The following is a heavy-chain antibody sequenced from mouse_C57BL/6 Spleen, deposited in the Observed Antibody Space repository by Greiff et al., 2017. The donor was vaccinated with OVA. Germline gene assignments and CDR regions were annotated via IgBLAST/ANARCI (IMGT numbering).Heavy chain of an antibody. V-gene: IGHV5-16*01. CDR1: GFTFSDYY. Sequence: EVHLVESEGGLVQPGSSMKLSCTASGFTFSDYYMAWVRQVTEKGLEWVANINYDGSSTYYLDSLKSRFIISRDNAKNILYLQMSSLKSEDTATYYCARDNYGSSYEYFDVWGTGTTVTVSS. J-gene: IGHJ1*03. CDR2: INYDGSST. D-gene: IGHD1-1*01. CDR3: ARDNYGSSYEYFDV.